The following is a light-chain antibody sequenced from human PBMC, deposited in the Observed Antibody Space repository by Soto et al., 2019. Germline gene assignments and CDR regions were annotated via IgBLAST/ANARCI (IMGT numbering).Light chain of an antibody. CDR2: EVT. V-gene: IGLV2-14*01. Sequence: QSVLTQPASVSGSPGQSITISCIGTNSDVGHYNFVSWYQQHPGKAPKLLISEVTNRPSGISNRFSGSKSGYTASLTISGLQAEDESDYYCSSYTTASTWVFGGGTKLTVL. CDR1: NSDVGHYNF. J-gene: IGLJ3*02. CDR3: SSYTTASTWV.